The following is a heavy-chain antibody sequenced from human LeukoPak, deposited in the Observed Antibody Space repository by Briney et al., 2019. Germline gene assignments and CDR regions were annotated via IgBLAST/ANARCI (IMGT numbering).Heavy chain of an antibody. J-gene: IGHJ5*02. CDR1: GYTFTSYD. CDR2: LNPNSGNT. D-gene: IGHD6-19*01. V-gene: IGHV1-8*03. CDR3: ARMTVSGRDNWFDP. Sequence: ASVKVSCKASGYTFTSYDINWVRQATGQGLEWMGWLNPNSGNTGYAQKFQGRVTVTRNTSINTAYMELSSLRSDVTAVYYCARMTVSGRDNWFDPWGQGTLVTVSS.